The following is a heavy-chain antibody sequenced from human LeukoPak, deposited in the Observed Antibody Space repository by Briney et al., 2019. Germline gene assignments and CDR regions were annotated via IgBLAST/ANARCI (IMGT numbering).Heavy chain of an antibody. Sequence: GGSLRLSCAASGFTFSNAWMSWVRQAPGKGLEWVGRIKSKTDGGTTDYAAPVKGRFTISRDDSKNTLYLQMNSLKTEDTAVYYCTTDLSVTMIEANDALDIWGQGTMVTVSS. D-gene: IGHD3-22*01. CDR3: TTDLSVTMIEANDALDI. J-gene: IGHJ3*02. CDR1: GFTFSNAW. V-gene: IGHV3-15*01. CDR2: IKSKTDGGTT.